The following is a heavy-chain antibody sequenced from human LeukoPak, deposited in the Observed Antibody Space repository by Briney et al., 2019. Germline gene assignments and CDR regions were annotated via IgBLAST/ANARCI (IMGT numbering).Heavy chain of an antibody. CDR3: ARDRRGGNFFDY. J-gene: IGHJ4*02. Sequence: SETLSLTCTVSGGSISSGGYYWSWIRQHPGKGLEWIGFIFYSGSTYYNPSLKSRVTMSVDTSKNQFSLKLSSVTAADTAVYYCARDRRGGNFFDYWGQGTLVYVSS. CDR1: GGSISSGGYY. V-gene: IGHV4-31*03. D-gene: IGHD4-23*01. CDR2: IFYSGST.